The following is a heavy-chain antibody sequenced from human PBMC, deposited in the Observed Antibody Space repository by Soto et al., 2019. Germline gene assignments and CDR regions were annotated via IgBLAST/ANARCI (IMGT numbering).Heavy chain of an antibody. D-gene: IGHD5-12*01. Sequence: QVQLQESGPGLVKSSETLSLTCTVSGGSVSSEHYYWNWIRQAPGKGLEWIGYFFYTGSTNYNPSLGSRLTMSVDMSKNPFSLKLSSVTAADTAVYYCAGGTDGKKVAYWGQGTLVTVSS. CDR3: AGGTDGKKVAY. J-gene: IGHJ4*02. V-gene: IGHV4-61*03. CDR2: FFYTGST. CDR1: GGSVSSEHYY.